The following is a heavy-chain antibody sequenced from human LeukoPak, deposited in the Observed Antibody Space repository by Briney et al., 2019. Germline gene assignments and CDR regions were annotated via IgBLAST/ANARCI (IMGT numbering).Heavy chain of an antibody. V-gene: IGHV4-59*01. CDR1: GGSISGYY. Sequence: SETLSLTCSVSGGSISGYYWSWLRQPPGKGLEWIGHIYDSGSTNYNPSLKSRVTISVDTSKNQFSLKLSSATAADTAVYYCARDGVSSSWFYYFDYWGQGTLVTVSS. J-gene: IGHJ4*02. CDR2: IYDSGST. D-gene: IGHD6-13*01. CDR3: ARDGVSSSWFYYFDY.